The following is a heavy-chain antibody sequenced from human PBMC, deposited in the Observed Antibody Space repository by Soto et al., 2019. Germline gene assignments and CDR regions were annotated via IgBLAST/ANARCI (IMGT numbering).Heavy chain of an antibody. Sequence: GGSLRLSCAASGFTFSSYAMSWVRQAPGKGLEWVSAISGSGGSTYYADSVKGRFTIPRDNSKNTLYLQMNSLRAEDTAVYYCAKVPLVGATLECLAFDIWGQGTMVTVSS. J-gene: IGHJ3*02. CDR3: AKVPLVGATLECLAFDI. V-gene: IGHV3-23*01. D-gene: IGHD1-26*01. CDR2: ISGSGGST. CDR1: GFTFSSYA.